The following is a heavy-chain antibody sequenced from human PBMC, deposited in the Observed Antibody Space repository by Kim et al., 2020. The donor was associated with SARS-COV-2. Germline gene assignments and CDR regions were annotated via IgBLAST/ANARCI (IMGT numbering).Heavy chain of an antibody. Sequence: SETLSLTCTVSGGSVSSGSYYWSWIRQPPGKGLEWIGYIYYSGSTNYNPSLKSRVTISVDTSKNQFSLKLSSVTAADTAVYYCARCIVGAYYPLYYYYYGMDVWGQGTTVTVSS. CDR2: IYYSGST. J-gene: IGHJ6*02. D-gene: IGHD1-26*01. CDR3: ARCIVGAYYPLYYYYYGMDV. V-gene: IGHV4-61*01. CDR1: GGSVSSGSYY.